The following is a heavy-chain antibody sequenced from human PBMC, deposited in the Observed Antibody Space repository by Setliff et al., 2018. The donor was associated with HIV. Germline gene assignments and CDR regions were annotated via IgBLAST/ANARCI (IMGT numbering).Heavy chain of an antibody. D-gene: IGHD1-1*01. Sequence: GGSLRLSCAASGFTFSNAWMSWVRQAPGKGLEWIGRIKSEADGGTEESAAFLKGRFTISRDDPQNTLFLQMNGLKGEDTALYYCTTAGHGSLDFDYWGQGTRVTVSS. CDR2: IKSEADGGTE. CDR1: GFTFSNAW. CDR3: TTAGHGSLDFDY. J-gene: IGHJ4*02. V-gene: IGHV3-15*01.